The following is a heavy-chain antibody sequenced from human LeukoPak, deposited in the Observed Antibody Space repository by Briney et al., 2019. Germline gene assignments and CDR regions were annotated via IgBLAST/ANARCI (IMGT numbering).Heavy chain of an antibody. CDR2: ISSGSRST. V-gene: IGHV3-48*03. CDR1: GFPFSSYA. D-gene: IGHD3-16*01. Sequence: GGSLRLSCAVSGFPFSSYAMHWVRQAPGKGLEWLSDISSGSRSTDYADSVKGRFIISRDNTKNSLFLQMNSLRVDDMAVYYCARGRGWVDYWGQGTLVTVSS. J-gene: IGHJ4*02. CDR3: ARGRGWVDY.